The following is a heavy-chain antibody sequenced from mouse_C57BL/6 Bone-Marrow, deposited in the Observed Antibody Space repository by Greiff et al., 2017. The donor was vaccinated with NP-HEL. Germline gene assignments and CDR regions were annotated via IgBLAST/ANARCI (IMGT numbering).Heavy chain of an antibody. J-gene: IGHJ3*01. CDR3: ARSQRGFAY. CDR2: ISSGSSTI. V-gene: IGHV5-17*01. Sequence: EVQGVESGGGLVKPGGSLKLSCAASGFTFSDYGMHWVRQAPEKGLEWVAYISSGSSTIYYADTVKGRFTISRDNAKNTLFLQMTSLRSEDTAMYYCARSQRGFAYWGQGTLVTVSA. CDR1: GFTFSDYG.